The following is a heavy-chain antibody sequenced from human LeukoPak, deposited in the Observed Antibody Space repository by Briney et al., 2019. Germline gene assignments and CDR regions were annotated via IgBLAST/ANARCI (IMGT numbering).Heavy chain of an antibody. D-gene: IGHD3-10*01. J-gene: IGHJ3*02. CDR3: ARDIVRGEDAFDI. CDR1: AYSISSGYY. Sequence: SETLSLTCTVSAYSISSGYYWGWIRQPPGKGLDWIGSIYHSGSTYYNPSLKSRVTISVDTSKNQFSLKLTSVTAADTAVYYCARDIVRGEDAFDIWGQGTMVTVSS. CDR2: IYHSGST. V-gene: IGHV4-38-2*02.